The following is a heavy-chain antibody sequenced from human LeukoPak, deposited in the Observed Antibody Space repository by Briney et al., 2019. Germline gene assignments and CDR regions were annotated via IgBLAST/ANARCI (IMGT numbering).Heavy chain of an antibody. V-gene: IGHV1-8*01. Sequence: GASVKVSCKASGYTFTSYDINWVRQATGQGLEWMGWMNPNSGNTGYAQKFQGRVTMTRNTSISTAYMELSSLRSEDTAVYYCASPVNPHGGNTWFSWGQGTLVTVSS. CDR2: MNPNSGNT. CDR1: GYTFTSYD. CDR3: ASPVNPHGGNTWFS. D-gene: IGHD4-23*01. J-gene: IGHJ4*02.